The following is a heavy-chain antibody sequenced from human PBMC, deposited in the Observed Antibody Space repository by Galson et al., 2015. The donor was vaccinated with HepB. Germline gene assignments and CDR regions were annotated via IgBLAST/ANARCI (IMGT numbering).Heavy chain of an antibody. CDR2: TSYSGST. D-gene: IGHD2-21*02. CDR1: GGSIRSYS. Sequence: LSLTCTVSGGSIRSYSWSWIRQPPGKGLEWIGNTSYSGSTNYHPSLKSRVIIPVDTSKNQVSLKLTSVTAAGTALYYCAGSNCGGVCYPATFDYWGQGTLVTVSS. V-gene: IGHV4-59*08. J-gene: IGHJ4*02. CDR3: AGSNCGGVCYPATFDY.